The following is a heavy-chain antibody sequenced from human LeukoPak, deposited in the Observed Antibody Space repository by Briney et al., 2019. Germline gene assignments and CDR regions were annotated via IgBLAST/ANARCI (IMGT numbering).Heavy chain of an antibody. Sequence: SETLSLTCAVSGGSISSHYWSWIRQPPGKGLEWIGYIYYSGTTNYNPSLKSRVTISVDTSKNQFSLKLSSVTAADTAVYYCARGGKLVDYWGQGTLVTVSS. V-gene: IGHV4-59*08. CDR3: ARGGKLVDY. CDR2: IYYSGTT. J-gene: IGHJ4*02. CDR1: GGSISSHY. D-gene: IGHD3-16*01.